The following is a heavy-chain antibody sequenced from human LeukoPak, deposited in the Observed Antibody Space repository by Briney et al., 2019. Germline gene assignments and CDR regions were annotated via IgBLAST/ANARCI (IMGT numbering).Heavy chain of an antibody. CDR1: GGSISSYY. D-gene: IGHD1-26*01. CDR2: IYYSGST. J-gene: IGHJ3*02. CDR3: ARGTGIVGANSDAFDI. Sequence: SETLSLTCTVSGGSISSYYWSWIRQPPGKGLEWIGYIYYSGSTNYNPSLKSRVTISVDTSKNQFSLKLSSVTAADTAVYYCARGTGIVGANSDAFDIWGQGTMVTVS. V-gene: IGHV4-59*01.